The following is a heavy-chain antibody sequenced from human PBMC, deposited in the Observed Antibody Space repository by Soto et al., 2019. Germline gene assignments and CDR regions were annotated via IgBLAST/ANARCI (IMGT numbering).Heavy chain of an antibody. CDR3: ARDGLLGYFDY. D-gene: IGHD7-27*01. CDR2: ISYDGSNK. CDR1: GFTFSSYA. Sequence: QVQLVESGGGVVQPGRSLRLSCAASGFTFSSYAMHWVRQAPGKGLEWVAVISYDGSNKYYADYVKGRFTISRDNSKNTLYLQMNSLRAEDTAVYYCARDGLLGYFDYWGQGTLVTVSS. V-gene: IGHV3-30-3*01. J-gene: IGHJ4*02.